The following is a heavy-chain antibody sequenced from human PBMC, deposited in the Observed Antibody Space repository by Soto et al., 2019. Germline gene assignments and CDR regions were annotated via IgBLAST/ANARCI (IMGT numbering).Heavy chain of an antibody. D-gene: IGHD4-4*01. CDR3: ARGVTQNFDY. Sequence: SETLSLTCTVSGGSISSYYWSWIRQPPGKGLEWIGYIYYSGSTNYNPSLKSRVTISVDTSKNQFSLKLSSVTAADTAVYYCARGVTQNFDYWGQGTLVTVSS. CDR1: GGSISSYY. J-gene: IGHJ4*02. V-gene: IGHV4-59*12. CDR2: IYYSGST.